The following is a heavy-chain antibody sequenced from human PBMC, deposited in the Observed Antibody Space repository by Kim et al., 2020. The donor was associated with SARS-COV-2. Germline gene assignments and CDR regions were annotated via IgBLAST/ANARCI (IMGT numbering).Heavy chain of an antibody. Sequence: DSVKGRFTISRDKSKNTLYLQMNSLRAEDTAVYYCAKDHVYYDSSGYSDYWGQGTLVTVSS. V-gene: IGHV3-23*01. CDR3: AKDHVYYDSSGYSDY. J-gene: IGHJ4*02. D-gene: IGHD3-22*01.